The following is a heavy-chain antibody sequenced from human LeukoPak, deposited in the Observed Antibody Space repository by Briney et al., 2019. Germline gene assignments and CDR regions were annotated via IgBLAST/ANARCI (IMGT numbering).Heavy chain of an antibody. CDR2: ISYDGSNK. CDR1: GFIFSSYG. Sequence: GGSLRLSCAASGFIFSSYGMHWVRQAPGKGLKWVAVISYDGSNKYYADSVKGRFTISRDNSKNTLYLQMNSLRAEDTAVYYCARDGYYYDSSGAHYFDYWGQGTLVTVSS. D-gene: IGHD3-22*01. V-gene: IGHV3-30*03. CDR3: ARDGYYYDSSGAHYFDY. J-gene: IGHJ4*02.